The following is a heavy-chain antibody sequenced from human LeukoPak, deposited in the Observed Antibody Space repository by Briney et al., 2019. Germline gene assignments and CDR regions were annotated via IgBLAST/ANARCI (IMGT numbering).Heavy chain of an antibody. D-gene: IGHD3-3*01. V-gene: IGHV3-11*01. CDR3: AGSITIFGVVLDGFDP. CDR1: GFTFSDYY. CDR2: ISSSGSTI. J-gene: IGHJ5*02. Sequence: GGSLRLSCAASGFTFSDYYMSWIRQAPGKGLEWVSYISSSGSTIYYADSVKGRFTISRDNAKNSLYLQMNSLRAEDTAVYYCAGSITIFGVVLDGFDPWGQGTLVTVSS.